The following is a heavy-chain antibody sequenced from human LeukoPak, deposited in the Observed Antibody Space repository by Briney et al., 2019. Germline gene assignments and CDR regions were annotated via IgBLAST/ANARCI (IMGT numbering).Heavy chain of an antibody. D-gene: IGHD6-19*01. CDR1: GFTFSGSA. Sequence: GGSLRLSCAASGFTFSGSAMHWVRQASGKGLEWVGRIRSKANSYATAYAASVKGRFTISRDDSKNTAYLQMNSLKTEDTAVYYSTRLGSSGWYNWFDPWGQGTLVTVSS. J-gene: IGHJ5*02. CDR3: TRLGSSGWYNWFDP. V-gene: IGHV3-73*01. CDR2: IRSKANSYAT.